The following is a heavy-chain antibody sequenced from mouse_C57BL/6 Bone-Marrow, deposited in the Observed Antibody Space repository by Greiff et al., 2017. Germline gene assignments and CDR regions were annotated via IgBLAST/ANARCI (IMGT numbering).Heavy chain of an antibody. CDR3: TIIYYYGSSYVAWFAY. J-gene: IGHJ3*01. Sequence: EVQLQQSGTVLARPGASVKMSCKTSGYTFTSYWMHWVKQRPGQGLEWIGAIYPGTSDTSYNQKFKGKAKLTAVPSASTAYMELSSLTNEDSAVYYGTIIYYYGSSYVAWFAYGGQGTLVTVSA. D-gene: IGHD1-1*01. V-gene: IGHV1-5*01. CDR2: IYPGTSDT. CDR1: GYTFTSYW.